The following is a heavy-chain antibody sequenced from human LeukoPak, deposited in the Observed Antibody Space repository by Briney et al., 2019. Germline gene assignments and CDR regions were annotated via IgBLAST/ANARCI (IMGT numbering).Heavy chain of an antibody. CDR3: ARDRAVAETFDY. V-gene: IGHV3-30*04. J-gene: IGHJ4*02. D-gene: IGHD6-19*01. CDR2: ISYDGSNK. Sequence: GGSLRLSCAASGFTFSSYAMHWVRQAPGKGLEWVAVISYDGSNKYYADSVKGRFTISRDNSKNTLYLQTNSLRAEDTAVYYCARDRAVAETFDYWGQGTLVTVSS. CDR1: GFTFSSYA.